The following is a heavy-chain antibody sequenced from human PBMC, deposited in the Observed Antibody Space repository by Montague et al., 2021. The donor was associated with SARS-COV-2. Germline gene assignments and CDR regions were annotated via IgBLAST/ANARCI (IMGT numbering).Heavy chain of an antibody. V-gene: IGHV3-30-3*01. D-gene: IGHD4-11*01. CDR1: GFTFSSYA. J-gene: IGHJ4*02. CDR3: ATDPDDYSYYGAFDY. CDR2: IPYDGINK. Sequence: SLRLSCAASGFTFSSYAMHWVRQAPGKGLEWVAVIPYDGINKYYADSVKGRFTISRDNSKNTLYLQMNSLRGKDTAVYYCATDPDDYSYYGAFDYWGQGTLVTVSS.